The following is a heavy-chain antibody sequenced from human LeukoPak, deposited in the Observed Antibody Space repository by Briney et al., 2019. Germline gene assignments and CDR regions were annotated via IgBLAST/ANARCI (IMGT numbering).Heavy chain of an antibody. CDR1: GYTFTSYG. V-gene: IGHV1-18*01. D-gene: IGHD5-12*01. CDR2: ISAYNGNT. CDR3: ARGRYSGYDYYGFDY. Sequence: ASVKVSCKASGYTFTSYGISWVRQAPGQGLEWMGGISAYNGNTNYAHKLQGRVTMTTDTSTSTAYMELRSLRSDDTAVYYCARGRYSGYDYYGFDYWGQGTLVTVSS. J-gene: IGHJ4*02.